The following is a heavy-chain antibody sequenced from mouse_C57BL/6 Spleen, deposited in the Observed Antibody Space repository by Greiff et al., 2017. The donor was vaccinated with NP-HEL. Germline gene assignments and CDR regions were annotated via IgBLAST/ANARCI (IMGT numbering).Heavy chain of an antibody. CDR3: ARTGNSNYEMDY. CDR1: GFSLTSYG. Sequence: QVQLKESGPGLVQPSQSLSITCTVSGFSLTSYGVHWVRQSPGKGLEWLGVIWSGGSTDYNAAFISRLSISKDNSKSQVFFKMNSLQADDTAIYYCARTGNSNYEMDYWGQGTTLTVSS. CDR2: IWSGGST. D-gene: IGHD2-5*01. V-gene: IGHV2-2*01. J-gene: IGHJ2*01.